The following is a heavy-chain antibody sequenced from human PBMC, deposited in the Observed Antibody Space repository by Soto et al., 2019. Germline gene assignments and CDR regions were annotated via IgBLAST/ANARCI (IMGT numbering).Heavy chain of an antibody. Sequence: QLQLQESGPGLVKPSETLSLTCTVSGGSISSSSYYWGWIRQLPGKGLEWIGSIYYSGSTYYNPSLKSRVTISVDTSKNQFSLKLSSVTAADTAVYYCARPYYYGSGSYYYGAFDIWGQGTMVTVSS. D-gene: IGHD3-10*01. V-gene: IGHV4-39*01. CDR1: GGSISSSSYY. CDR2: IYYSGST. J-gene: IGHJ3*02. CDR3: ARPYYYGSGSYYYGAFDI.